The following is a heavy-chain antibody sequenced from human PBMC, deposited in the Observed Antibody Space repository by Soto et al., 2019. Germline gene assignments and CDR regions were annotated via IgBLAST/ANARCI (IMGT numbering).Heavy chain of an antibody. V-gene: IGHV1-69*13. D-gene: IGHD3-16*01. Sequence: GASVKVSCKASGGTFSSYAISWVRQAPGQGLEWMGGIIPIFGTANYAQKFQGRVTITADESTSTAYMELSSLRSEDTAVYYCAREKRYVLWGRDAFAIWGQGTMVTVSS. CDR2: IIPIFGTA. J-gene: IGHJ3*02. CDR3: AREKRYVLWGRDAFAI. CDR1: GGTFSSYA.